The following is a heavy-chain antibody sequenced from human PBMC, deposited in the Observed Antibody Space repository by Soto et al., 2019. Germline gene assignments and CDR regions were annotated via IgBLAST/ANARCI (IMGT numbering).Heavy chain of an antibody. CDR3: ANEVRDGYYFGVY. CDR2: ISYDGSNK. J-gene: IGHJ4*02. D-gene: IGHD3-22*01. Sequence: GGSPRLSCAASGFTFSSYGMHWVRQAPGKGLEWVAVISYDGSNKYYADSVKGRFTISRDNSKNTLYLQMNSLRAEDTAVYYCANEVRDGYYFGVYWGQGTLVTVSS. V-gene: IGHV3-30*18. CDR1: GFTFSSYG.